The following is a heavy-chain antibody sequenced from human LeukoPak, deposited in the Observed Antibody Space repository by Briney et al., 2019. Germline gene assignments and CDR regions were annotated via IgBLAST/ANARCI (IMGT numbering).Heavy chain of an antibody. CDR1: GFTFSSYA. V-gene: IGHV3-23*01. CDR3: AKDRWKGSGWYSGTDY. CDR2: ISGSGGSA. Sequence: GGSLRLSCAASGFTFSSYAMSWVRQAPGKGLEWVSAISGSGGSAYYADSVKGRFTISRDNSKNTLYLQMNSLRAEDTAVYYCAKDRWKGSGWYSGTDYWGQGTLVTVSS. J-gene: IGHJ4*02. D-gene: IGHD6-19*01.